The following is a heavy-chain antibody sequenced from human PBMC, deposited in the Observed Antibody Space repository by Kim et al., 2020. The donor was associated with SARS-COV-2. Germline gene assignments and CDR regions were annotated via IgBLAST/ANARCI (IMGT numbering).Heavy chain of an antibody. Sequence: GGSLRLSCAASGFTFSSYGMHWVRQAPGKGLEWVAVISYDGSNKYYADSVKGRFTISRDNSKNTLYLQMNSLRAEDTAVYYCAKAHPPPLLGAGVVPAAISVAGTPLDYWGQGTLVTVSS. D-gene: IGHD2-2*01. CDR3: AKAHPPPLLGAGVVPAAISVAGTPLDY. CDR1: GFTFSSYG. V-gene: IGHV3-30*18. J-gene: IGHJ4*02. CDR2: ISYDGSNK.